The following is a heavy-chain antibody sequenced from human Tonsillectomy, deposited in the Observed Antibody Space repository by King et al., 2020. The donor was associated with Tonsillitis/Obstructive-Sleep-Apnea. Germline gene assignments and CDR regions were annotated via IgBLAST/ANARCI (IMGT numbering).Heavy chain of an antibody. Sequence: VQLPQWGAGPLKPSETLSLPCAVCGESFSGHYWSWIRQPPGKGLEWIGEINHSGSTNYNPSLKSRVYISVDTSKNQFSLNLRSVTAADTAVYYCARRHSVTVVPFDYWGQGTLVTVSS. V-gene: IGHV4-34*01. J-gene: IGHJ4*02. CDR2: INHSGST. CDR1: GESFSGHY. CDR3: ARRHSVTVVPFDY. D-gene: IGHD1-20*01.